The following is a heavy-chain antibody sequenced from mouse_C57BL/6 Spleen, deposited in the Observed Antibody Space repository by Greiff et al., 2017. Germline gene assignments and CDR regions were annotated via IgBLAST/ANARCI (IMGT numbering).Heavy chain of an antibody. Sequence: EVKLVESGPGLVKPSQSLSLTCSVTGYSITSGYYWNWIRQFPGNKLEWMGYISYDGSNNYNPSLKNRISITRDTSKNQFFLKLNSVTTEDTATYDCARGNDYRDAMDYWGQGTSVTVSS. CDR1: GYSITSGYY. J-gene: IGHJ4*01. CDR3: ARGNDYRDAMDY. D-gene: IGHD2-4*01. CDR2: ISYDGSN. V-gene: IGHV3-6*01.